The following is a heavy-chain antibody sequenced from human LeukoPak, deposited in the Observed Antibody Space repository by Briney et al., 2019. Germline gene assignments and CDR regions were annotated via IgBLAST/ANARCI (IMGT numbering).Heavy chain of an antibody. V-gene: IGHV3-49*04. Sequence: PGGSLRLSCTASGFTFGDYAMSWVRQAPGKGLEWVGFIRSKAYGGTTEYAASVKGRFTISRDDSKSIAYLQMNSLKTEDTAVYYCTRRGYDFWSAYYYYFDYWGQGTLVTVSS. CDR3: TRRGYDFWSAYYYYFDY. CDR1: GFTFGDYA. CDR2: IRSKAYGGTT. D-gene: IGHD3-3*01. J-gene: IGHJ4*02.